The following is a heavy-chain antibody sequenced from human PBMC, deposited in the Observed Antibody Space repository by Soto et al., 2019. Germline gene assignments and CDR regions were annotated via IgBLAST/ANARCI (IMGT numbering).Heavy chain of an antibody. CDR2: MSGNGGGT. J-gene: IGHJ4*02. CDR3: AKGSRSGGSSSADY. CDR1: GFTSSIYA. D-gene: IGHD2-15*01. V-gene: IGHV3-23*01. Sequence: QTGGSLRLSCAASGFTSSIYAMNLVRQAPGKGLEWVSAMSGNGGGTYYADSVKGRFTISRENSKDTLYLQMNSLRAEDTAVYYCAKGSRSGGSSSADYWGQGTLVTVSS.